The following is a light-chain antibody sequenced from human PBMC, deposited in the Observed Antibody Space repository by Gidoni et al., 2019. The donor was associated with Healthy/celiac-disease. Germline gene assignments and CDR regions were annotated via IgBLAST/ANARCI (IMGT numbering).Light chain of an antibody. CDR2: AAS. CDR1: QSISSY. J-gene: IGKJ1*01. Sequence: DIQLTHSPSSLSASVGDRVTITCRASQSISSYLNGYQQQPGKAPKLLIYAASSLQRGVPSRLSGSGAGTDDTLTISSMQPEDFATYYCQQSYSSHPWTFGQGTKVEIK. CDR3: QQSYSSHPWT. V-gene: IGKV1-39*01.